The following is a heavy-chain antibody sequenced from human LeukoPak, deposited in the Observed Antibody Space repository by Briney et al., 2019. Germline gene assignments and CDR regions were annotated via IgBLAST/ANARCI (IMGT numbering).Heavy chain of an antibody. J-gene: IGHJ4*02. V-gene: IGHV3-33*01. CDR1: GFTFSSYG. Sequence: PGGSLRLSCAASGFTFSSYGMHWVRQAPGKGLELVAIIWNDGSNEYYADSVKGRFTISRDNSKNTLYLQMNSLSVEDTAVYYCARDREAAADLGNWGQGTLVTVSS. CDR3: ARDREAAADLGN. D-gene: IGHD6-13*01. CDR2: IWNDGSNE.